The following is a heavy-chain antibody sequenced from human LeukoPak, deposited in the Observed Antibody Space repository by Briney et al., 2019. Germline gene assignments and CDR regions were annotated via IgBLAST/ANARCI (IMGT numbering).Heavy chain of an antibody. J-gene: IGHJ6*03. Sequence: SKTLSLTCTVSGGSISGYYWSWIRRPAGKGLEWIGRIYTSGSTNYNPSLESRVTMSIDTSKNQFSLKLSSVTAADTAVYYCAREVRDTVVVPAAKGFPYSYYVDVWGKGTTVTISS. CDR1: GGSISGYY. CDR3: AREVRDTVVVPAAKGFPYSYYVDV. CDR2: IYTSGST. V-gene: IGHV4-4*07. D-gene: IGHD2-2*01.